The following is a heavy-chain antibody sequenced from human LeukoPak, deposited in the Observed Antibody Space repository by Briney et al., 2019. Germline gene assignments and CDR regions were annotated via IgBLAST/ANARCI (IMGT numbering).Heavy chain of an antibody. CDR2: IYHSGST. V-gene: IGHV4-4*02. J-gene: IGHJ6*03. D-gene: IGHD1-26*01. CDR1: GGSISSSNW. Sequence: SGTLSLTCAVSGGSISSSNWWSWVRQPPGKGLEWIGEIYHSGSTNYNPSLKSRVPISVDKSKNQFSLKLSSVTAADTAVYYCARQRRPTYYYYMDVWGKGTTVTVSS. CDR3: ARQRRPTYYYYMDV.